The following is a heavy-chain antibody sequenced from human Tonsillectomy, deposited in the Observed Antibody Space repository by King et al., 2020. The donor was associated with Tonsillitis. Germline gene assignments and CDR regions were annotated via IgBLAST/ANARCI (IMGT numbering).Heavy chain of an antibody. D-gene: IGHD3-22*01. CDR1: GGTFSSYA. CDR2: IIPILGIA. J-gene: IGHJ6*02. Sequence: QAQLVQSGAEVKKPGSSVKVSCKASGGTFSSYAISWVRQAPGQGLEWMGRIIPILGIANYAQKFQGRVTITEDKSTSTAYMELSSLRSADTAVYYCAGGAYYYDSSGYRPHYYYYGMDVWGQGTTVTVSS. CDR3: AGGAYYYDSSGYRPHYYYYGMDV. V-gene: IGHV1-69*04.